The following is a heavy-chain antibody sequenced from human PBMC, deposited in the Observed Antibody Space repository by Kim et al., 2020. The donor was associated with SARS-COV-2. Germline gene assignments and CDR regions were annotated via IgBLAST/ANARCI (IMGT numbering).Heavy chain of an antibody. V-gene: IGHV3-30*02. D-gene: IGHD3-16*01. Sequence: KYYEDSMKGRFTISRDNSKNPLYLQMNSLRAEDTAVYYCAKDLPGGSFDIWGQGTMVTVSS. CDR2: K. J-gene: IGHJ3*02. CDR3: AKDLPGGSFDI.